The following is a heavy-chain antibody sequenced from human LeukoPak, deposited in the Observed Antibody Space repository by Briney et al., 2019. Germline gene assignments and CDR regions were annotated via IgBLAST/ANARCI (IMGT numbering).Heavy chain of an antibody. J-gene: IGHJ4*02. D-gene: IGHD5-24*01. CDR3: AKGRGWLQFFDY. CDR2: MYSGGAT. CDR1: GFIVSGDY. V-gene: IGHV3-53*01. Sequence: PGGSLRLSCVVSGFIVSGDYMSWVRQAPGKGLEWVSVMYSGGATYYADSVKGRFTISRDNSKNTLYLQMNSLRAEDTAVYFCAKGRGWLQFFDYWGQGTLVTVSS.